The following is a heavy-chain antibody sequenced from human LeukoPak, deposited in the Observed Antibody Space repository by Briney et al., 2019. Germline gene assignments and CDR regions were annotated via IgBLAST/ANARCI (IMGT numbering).Heavy chain of an antibody. J-gene: IGHJ4*02. CDR3: ARGGKGKLPFDY. Sequence: GGSLRLSCAASGFTVSSNYMSWVRQAPGKGLEWVSVIYSGGSTYYADSVKGRFTIFRDNSKNTLYLQMNSLRAEAAAVYYCARGGKGKLPFDYWGQGTLVTVSS. D-gene: IGHD3-10*01. CDR1: GFTVSSNY. CDR2: IYSGGST. V-gene: IGHV3-66*02.